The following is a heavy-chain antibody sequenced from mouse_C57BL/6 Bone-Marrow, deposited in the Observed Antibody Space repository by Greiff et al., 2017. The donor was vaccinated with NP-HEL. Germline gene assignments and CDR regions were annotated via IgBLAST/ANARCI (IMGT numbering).Heavy chain of an antibody. D-gene: IGHD2-3*01. CDR2: ISYDGSN. V-gene: IGHV3-6*01. CDR1: GYSITSGYY. J-gene: IGHJ4*01. CDR3: ARALFDGQDY. Sequence: VQLQESGPGLVKPSQSLSLTCSVTGYSITSGYYWNWIRQFPGNKLEWMGYISYDGSNNYHPSLKNRISITRDTSKKQFFLKLNSVTTEDTATYYCARALFDGQDYWGQGTSVTVSS.